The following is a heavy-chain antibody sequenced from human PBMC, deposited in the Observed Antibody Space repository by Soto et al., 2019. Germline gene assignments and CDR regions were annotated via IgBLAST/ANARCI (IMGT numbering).Heavy chain of an antibody. V-gene: IGHV3-30*18. CDR1: GFMFSGYG. D-gene: IGHD3-3*01. J-gene: IGHJ5*02. Sequence: QVQLVESGGGVVQPGDSLRLSCAASGFMFSGYGMHWIRQAPGKGLEGVAVISHDGSEKYYGDSVKGRCTVARDNSNNTLLSHIDCLRAGDTAVYYCAKLVGGVRAIGAPGDWLDPWGQGTLVTVSS. CDR3: AKLVGGVRAIGAPGDWLDP. CDR2: ISHDGSEK.